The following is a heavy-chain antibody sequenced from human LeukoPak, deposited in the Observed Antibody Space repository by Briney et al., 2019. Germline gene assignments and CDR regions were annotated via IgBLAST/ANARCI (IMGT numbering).Heavy chain of an antibody. V-gene: IGHV4-30-4*08. J-gene: IGHJ6*03. Sequence: SQTLSLTCTVSGGSISSGDYYWSWIRQPPGKGLEWIGYIYHSGSTYYNPSLKSRVTISVDTSKNQFSLKLSSVTAADTAVYYCARNSGSLPYYYYYYMDVWGKGTTVTVSS. CDR2: IYHSGST. CDR3: ARNSGSLPYYYYYYMDV. CDR1: GGSISSGDYY. D-gene: IGHD1-26*01.